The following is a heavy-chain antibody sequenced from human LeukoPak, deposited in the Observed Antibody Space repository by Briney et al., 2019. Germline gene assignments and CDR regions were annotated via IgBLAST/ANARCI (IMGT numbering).Heavy chain of an antibody. Sequence: PSETPSVTCTVSGGSISSYYWSWIRQPPGKGLEWIGYIYYSGSTNYNPSLKSRVPISVDTSKNQFSLKLSSVTAADTAVYYCARDPNPSGWYSGAFDIWGQGTMVTVSS. CDR1: GGSISSYY. CDR3: ARDPNPSGWYSGAFDI. J-gene: IGHJ3*02. V-gene: IGHV4-59*01. D-gene: IGHD6-19*01. CDR2: IYYSGST.